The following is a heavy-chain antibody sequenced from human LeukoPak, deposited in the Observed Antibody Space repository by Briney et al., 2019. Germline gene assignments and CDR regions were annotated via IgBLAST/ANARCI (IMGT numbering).Heavy chain of an antibody. J-gene: IGHJ4*02. CDR3: AKDLSGWYFDY. Sequence: GGSLRLSCAASGFTFSNYVMSWVRQAPGKGLEWVSLISGSGDSTYYADSVKGRFTISRDNSKNTLYLQMNSLRAEDTAVYYCAKDLSGWYFDYWGQGTLVTVSS. V-gene: IGHV3-23*01. D-gene: IGHD6-19*01. CDR2: ISGSGDST. CDR1: GFTFSNYV.